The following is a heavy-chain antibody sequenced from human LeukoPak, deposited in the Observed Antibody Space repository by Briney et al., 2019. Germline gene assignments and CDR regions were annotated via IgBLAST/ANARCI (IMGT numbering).Heavy chain of an antibody. CDR1: GFTFSDYY. CDR3: ARDRMGGSFDY. D-gene: IGHD2-15*01. J-gene: IGHJ4*02. CDR2: ISSSGNTI. Sequence: GGSLRLSCAASGFTFSDYYMSWIRQAPGKGLEWVSYISSSGNTIYYADSMKGRFTISRDNAENSLYLQMNSLSAEDTAVYYCARDRMGGSFDYWGQGTLVTVSS. V-gene: IGHV3-11*04.